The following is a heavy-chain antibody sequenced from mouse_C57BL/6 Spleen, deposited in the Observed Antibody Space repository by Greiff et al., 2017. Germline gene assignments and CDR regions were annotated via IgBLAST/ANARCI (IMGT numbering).Heavy chain of an antibody. CDR1: GYAFSSYW. CDR2: IYPGDGDT. V-gene: IGHV1-80*01. Sequence: VQLQQSGAELVKPGASVKISCKASGYAFSSYWMNWVKQRPGKGLEWIGQIYPGDGDTTYNGKFKGKATLTADKSSSTAYMQLSSLTSEDSAVYFCARGAPGEGFAYWGQGTLVTVSA. J-gene: IGHJ3*01. CDR3: ARGAPGEGFAY.